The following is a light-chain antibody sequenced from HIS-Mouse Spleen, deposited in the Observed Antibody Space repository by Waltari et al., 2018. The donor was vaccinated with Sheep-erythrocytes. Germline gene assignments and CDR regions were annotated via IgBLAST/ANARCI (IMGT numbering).Light chain of an antibody. J-gene: IGLJ2*01. V-gene: IGLV4-69*01. CDR3: QTWGTGIHVV. CDR1: SGHRSYA. CDR2: LNSAGSH. Sequence: QLVLTQSPSASASLGASVKHTCTLSSGHRSYAIAWPQQQPEKGPRYLMKLNSAGSHSKGDGIPARFSGSSTGAERYLTISSLQSEDEADYYCQTWGTGIHVVFGGGTKLTVL.